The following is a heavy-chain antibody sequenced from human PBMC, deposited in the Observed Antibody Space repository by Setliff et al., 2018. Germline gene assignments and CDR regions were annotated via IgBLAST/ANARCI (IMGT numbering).Heavy chain of an antibody. D-gene: IGHD2-2*01. CDR1: IGSIRSYY. Sequence: PSETLSLTCTVSIGSIRSYYWSWIRQSPGKGLEWIGYIYYTGSTNYNPSLKSRVTMSVDTSKNQFSLKVSPVTAADTAVYYCAGEPNNSYYGDFHYWGQGTLVTVSS. J-gene: IGHJ4*02. V-gene: IGHV4-59*01. CDR3: AGEPNNSYYGDFHY. CDR2: IYYTGST.